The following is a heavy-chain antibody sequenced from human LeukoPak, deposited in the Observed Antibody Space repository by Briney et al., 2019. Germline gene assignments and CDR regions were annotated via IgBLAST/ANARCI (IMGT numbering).Heavy chain of an antibody. D-gene: IGHD3-10*01. CDR3: ARAGAGSGSYPDYYYYMDV. CDR2: INPNSGGT. Sequence: ASVKVSCKASGYTFTGYYMHWVRQAPGQGLEWMGWINPNSGGTGYAQKFQGRVTMTRNTSISTAYMELSSLRSEDTAVYYCARAGAGSGSYPDYYYYMDVWGKGTTVTISS. J-gene: IGHJ6*03. CDR1: GYTFTGYY. V-gene: IGHV1-2*02.